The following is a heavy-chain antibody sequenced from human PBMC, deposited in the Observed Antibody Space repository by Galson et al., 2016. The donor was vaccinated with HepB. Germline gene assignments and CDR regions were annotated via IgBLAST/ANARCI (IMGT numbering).Heavy chain of an antibody. J-gene: IGHJ4*02. V-gene: IGHV3-23*01. CDR2: ISGRGDNI. D-gene: IGHD3-22*01. Sequence: SLRLSCAASGFTFINHALNWVRQAPGKGLEWVSTISGRGDNIFYADSVKGRFTISRDNSKNTLFLQMNSLRAGDTAIYYCAKGRNYNGNSGYFAEWGQGTLVTVSS. CDR1: GFTFINHA. CDR3: AKGRNYNGNSGYFAE.